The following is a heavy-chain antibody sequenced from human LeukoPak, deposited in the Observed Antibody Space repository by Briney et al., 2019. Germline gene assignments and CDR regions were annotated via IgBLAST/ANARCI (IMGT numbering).Heavy chain of an antibody. CDR1: GFTFSSYS. D-gene: IGHD5-24*01. V-gene: IGHV3-74*01. CDR3: ARDWVYKIDY. Sequence: QTGGSLRLSRAASGFTFSSYSMNWVRQAPGKGLVWVSRISHDGIISYADSVKGRFTISRDNAKNTLTLQMNSLRVEDTAVYFCARDWVYKIDYWGRGTLVTVSS. J-gene: IGHJ4*02. CDR2: ISHDGII.